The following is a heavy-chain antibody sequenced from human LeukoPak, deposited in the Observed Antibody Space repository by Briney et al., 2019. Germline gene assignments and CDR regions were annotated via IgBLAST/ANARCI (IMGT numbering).Heavy chain of an antibody. Sequence: GGSLRLSCAASGFSFGGTDMNWVRQAPGKGLEWVSHISSSGTAIYYADSMKGRFAISRDNAKNSLYLQMNNLRVEDTAVYYCATDWTYWGQGTLVTVSS. V-gene: IGHV3-48*01. CDR1: GFSFGGTD. CDR3: ATDWTY. D-gene: IGHD3/OR15-3a*01. J-gene: IGHJ4*02. CDR2: ISSSGTAI.